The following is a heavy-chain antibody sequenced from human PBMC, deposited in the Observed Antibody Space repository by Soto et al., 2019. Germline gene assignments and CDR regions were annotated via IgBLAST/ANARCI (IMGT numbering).Heavy chain of an antibody. CDR1: GFTFSSYA. J-gene: IGHJ4*02. Sequence: EVQLLESGGGLVQPGGSLRLSCAASGFTFSSYAMSWVRQAPGRGLEWVSGISGSGGNTYYADSVKGRFTVSRDNSKNTLYLQMNSLRAEDAAVYYCAKQLNFDYWGQGTPVTVSS. CDR3: AKQLNFDY. CDR2: ISGSGGNT. V-gene: IGHV3-23*01. D-gene: IGHD1-1*01.